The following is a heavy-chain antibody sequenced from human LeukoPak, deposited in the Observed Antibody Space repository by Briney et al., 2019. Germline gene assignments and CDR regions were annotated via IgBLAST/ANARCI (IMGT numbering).Heavy chain of an antibody. V-gene: IGHV4-4*02. CDR2: IYHSGST. Sequence: GSLRLSCAASGFTFSNYWMHWVRQPPGKGLEWIGEIYHSGSTNYNPSLKSRVTISVDKSKNQFSLKLSSVTAADTAVYYCARVSSGATTVDYWGQGTLVTVSS. CDR3: ARVSSGATTVDY. D-gene: IGHD1-26*01. J-gene: IGHJ4*02. CDR1: GFTFSNYW.